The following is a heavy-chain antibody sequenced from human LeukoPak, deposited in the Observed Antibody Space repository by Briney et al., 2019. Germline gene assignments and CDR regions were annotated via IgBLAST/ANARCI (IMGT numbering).Heavy chain of an antibody. Sequence: PGGSLRLSCVASGFTFSSYAMSWVRQAPGKGLEWVSAISGSGGSTYYADSVKGRFTISRDNSKNTLYLQMNSLRAEDTAVYYCAKSYPEWEPYGTPPPPDPWGQGTLVTVSS. J-gene: IGHJ5*02. V-gene: IGHV3-23*01. CDR2: ISGSGGST. CDR3: AKSYPEWEPYGTPPPPDP. D-gene: IGHD1-26*01. CDR1: GFTFSSYA.